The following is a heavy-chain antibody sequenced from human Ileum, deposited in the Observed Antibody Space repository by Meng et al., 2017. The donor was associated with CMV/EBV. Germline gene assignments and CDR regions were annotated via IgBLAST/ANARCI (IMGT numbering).Heavy chain of an antibody. CDR1: FSSYA. Sequence: FSSYAMSWVRQAPGKGLEWVSTVSGFGGSTYYADSVKGRFTISRDNSKNTLYLQMNSLRAEDTAVYYCAKGAGVSNIAARSDRFDYWGQGTLVTVSS. J-gene: IGHJ4*02. D-gene: IGHD6-6*01. CDR3: AKGAGVSNIAARSDRFDY. V-gene: IGHV3-23*01. CDR2: VSGFGGST.